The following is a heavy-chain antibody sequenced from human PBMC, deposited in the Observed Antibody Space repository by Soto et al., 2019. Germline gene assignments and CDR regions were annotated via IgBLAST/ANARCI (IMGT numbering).Heavy chain of an antibody. D-gene: IGHD6-6*01. V-gene: IGHV4-34*01. CDR2: INPSGGT. CDR1: GGSFSTDD. Sequence: SETLCLTCAVYGGSFSTDDGSWIRQPPGKGLEWIGEINPSGGTNYNPSLKSRVTISVATSKNQFSLKLSSVTAADTAVYYCARVLAARASRDFDYWGQGTLVTVSS. J-gene: IGHJ4*02. CDR3: ARVLAARASRDFDY.